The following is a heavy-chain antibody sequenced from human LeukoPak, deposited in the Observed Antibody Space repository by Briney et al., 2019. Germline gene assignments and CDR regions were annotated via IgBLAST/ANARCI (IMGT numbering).Heavy chain of an antibody. D-gene: IGHD5-24*01. V-gene: IGHV3-23*01. CDR2: IGSSGGST. CDR3: VKDIQLST. Sequence: GGSLRLSCAASGFNFITAAMTWVRQAPGKGLEWVSLIGSSGGSTHYADSVKGRFTISRDNFNHTLSLQMNSLRVEDTAIYYCVKDIQLSTWGLGTMVTVSS. J-gene: IGHJ3*01. CDR1: GFNFITAA.